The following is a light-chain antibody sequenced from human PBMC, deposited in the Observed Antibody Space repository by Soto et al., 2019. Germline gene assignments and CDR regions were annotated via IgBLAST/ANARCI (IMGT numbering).Light chain of an antibody. CDR2: KAS. Sequence: DIQMTQSPSTLSASVGDRVTITCRASQSISSWLAWYQKKPGKAPKVLIYKASSLESGVPSRFSGSGSGTEFTITISSLQPDDFATYYCQQYNSYWWTFGQGTKVEIK. CDR3: QQYNSYWWT. J-gene: IGKJ1*01. V-gene: IGKV1-5*03. CDR1: QSISSW.